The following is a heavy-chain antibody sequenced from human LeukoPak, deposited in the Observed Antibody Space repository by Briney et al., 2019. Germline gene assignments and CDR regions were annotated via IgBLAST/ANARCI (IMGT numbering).Heavy chain of an antibody. D-gene: IGHD2-21*01. Sequence: GGSLRLSCAASGFTFNTYAMNWVRQAPGKGLEWVSVIIGNGGGINYADSVRGRFFISRDNAANTLYLQMNSLRVEDTAVYYCAKDRIADGRYSIDFWGQGTLVSVSS. V-gene: IGHV3-23*01. J-gene: IGHJ4*02. CDR3: AKDRIADGRYSIDF. CDR2: IIGNGGGI. CDR1: GFTFNTYA.